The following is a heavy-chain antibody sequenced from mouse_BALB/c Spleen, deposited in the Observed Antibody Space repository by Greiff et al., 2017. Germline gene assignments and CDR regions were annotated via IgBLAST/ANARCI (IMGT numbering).Heavy chain of an antibody. J-gene: IGHJ2*01. V-gene: IGHV1-77*01. CDR1: GYTFTDYV. D-gene: IGHD1-1*01. CDR2: IYPGSGST. Sequence: VKLVESGPELVKPGASVKMSCKASGYTFTDYVISWVKQRTGQGLEWIGEIYPGSGSTYYNEKFKGKATLTADKSSNTAYMQLSSLTSEDSAVYFCARSSYYALDYWGQGTTLTVSS. CDR3: ARSSYYALDY.